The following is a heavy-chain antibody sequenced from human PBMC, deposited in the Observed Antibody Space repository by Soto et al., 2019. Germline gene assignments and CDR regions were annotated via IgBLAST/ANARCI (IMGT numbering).Heavy chain of an antibody. CDR1: GGSISSYY. J-gene: IGHJ4*02. V-gene: IGHV4-59*01. CDR3: AREADSRAAEPSFDY. Sequence: SETLSFTCTVSGGSISSYYWSWIRQPPGKGLEWIGYIYYSGSTNYNPSLKSRVTISVDTSKNQFSLKLSSVTAADTAVYYCAREADSRAAEPSFDYWGQGTLVTVSS. CDR2: IYYSGST. D-gene: IGHD6-13*01.